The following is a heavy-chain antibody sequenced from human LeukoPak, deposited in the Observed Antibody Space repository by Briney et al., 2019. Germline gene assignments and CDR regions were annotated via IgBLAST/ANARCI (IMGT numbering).Heavy chain of an antibody. D-gene: IGHD5-24*01. J-gene: IGHJ3*02. Sequence: GGSLRLSCAASGFTFSSYWMHWVRQAPGKGLVWVSRINSDGSSTSYADSVKGRFTISRDNAKNTLYLQMNSLRAEDTAVYYCARATDGYNHAFDIWGQGTMVTVSS. CDR1: GFTFSSYW. CDR3: ARATDGYNHAFDI. CDR2: INSDGSST. V-gene: IGHV3-74*01.